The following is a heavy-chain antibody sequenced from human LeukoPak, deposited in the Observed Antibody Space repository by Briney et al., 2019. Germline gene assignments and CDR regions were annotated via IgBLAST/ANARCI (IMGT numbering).Heavy chain of an antibody. CDR1: GRSFDEYA. D-gene: IGHD2-2*01. V-gene: IGHV3-43*02. CDR2: ISGDGAKT. Sequence: GGSLRLSCAASGRSFDEYAMHWVRQAPGKGLEWVSLISGDGAKTYYADSVKGRFTISRDNSKTSLYLQMNSLRTEDTALYYCTKDRYCTTTSCPLDYWGQGTLVTVSS. CDR3: TKDRYCTTTSCPLDY. J-gene: IGHJ4*02.